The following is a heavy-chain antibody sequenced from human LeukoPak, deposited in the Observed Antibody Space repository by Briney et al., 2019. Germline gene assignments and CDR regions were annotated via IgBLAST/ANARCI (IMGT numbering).Heavy chain of an antibody. Sequence: GASVKVSCKASGYTFTGYYMHWVRQAPGQGLEWMGWINPNSGGTNYAQKFQGRVTMTRDTSISTAYMELSRLRSDDTAVYYCARGRRRGYCSSTSCYPYYFDYWGQGTLVTVSS. V-gene: IGHV1-2*02. CDR2: INPNSGGT. J-gene: IGHJ4*02. CDR3: ARGRRRGYCSSTSCYPYYFDY. D-gene: IGHD2-2*01. CDR1: GYTFTGYY.